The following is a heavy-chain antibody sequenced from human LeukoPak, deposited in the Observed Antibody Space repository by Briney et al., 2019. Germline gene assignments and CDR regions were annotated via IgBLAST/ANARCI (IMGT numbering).Heavy chain of an antibody. CDR1: GFIFSSYW. D-gene: IGHD6-13*01. CDR3: AREHTYSSSWWLWFDP. J-gene: IGHJ5*02. Sequence: GGSLRLSCAASGFIFSSYWMHWVRQAPGRGLVWVSRINTDGTSTSYADSEKGRFTISRDNAKNTLSLQMNSLRAEDTAVYYCAREHTYSSSWWLWFDPWGQGTLVTVSS. CDR2: INTDGTST. V-gene: IGHV3-74*01.